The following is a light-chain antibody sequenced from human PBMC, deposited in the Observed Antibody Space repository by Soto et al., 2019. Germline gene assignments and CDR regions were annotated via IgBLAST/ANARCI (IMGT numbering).Light chain of an antibody. CDR3: QHYGTSPLFT. Sequence: EIVLTQSPGTLSLSPGERAILSCRVRQPISNIHLTWYQQKPGQAPRLLIYSTSIRATGIPDRFSGSGSGTDFTLTISRLEPEDFAVYFCQHYGTSPLFTFGPGTKLDIK. V-gene: IGKV3-20*01. J-gene: IGKJ3*01. CDR2: STS. CDR1: QPISNIH.